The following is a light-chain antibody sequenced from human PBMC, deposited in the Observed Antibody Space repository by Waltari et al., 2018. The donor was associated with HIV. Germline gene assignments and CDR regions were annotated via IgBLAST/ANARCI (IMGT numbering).Light chain of an antibody. CDR3: QAWDRSVV. Sequence: SYELTQPPSVSVSPGQTASITCSGDQLGDKFVCWYQQRPGQPPVLVMYQYSKRPSGIPERFSGSNSGNTATLTITGTQSMDEADYYCQAWDRSVVFGGGTKLTVL. V-gene: IGLV3-1*01. CDR2: QYS. J-gene: IGLJ2*01. CDR1: QLGDKF.